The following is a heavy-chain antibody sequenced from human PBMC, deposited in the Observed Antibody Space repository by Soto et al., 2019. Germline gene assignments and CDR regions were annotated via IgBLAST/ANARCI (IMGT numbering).Heavy chain of an antibody. CDR3: TRRNTSGAFDY. CDR1: GYTFIYYY. J-gene: IGHJ4*02. D-gene: IGHD2-8*02. V-gene: IGHV1-2*02. Sequence: QVQLVQSGAEAKRPGASVRVSCKASGYTFIYYYIHWVRLAPGQGLEWMGWVNPKNGGRSHAQRFQDRVTMTRDISTNPVYMELNSLTSGDTAIYYCTRRNTSGAFDYWGQGTQVRVSS. CDR2: VNPKNGGR.